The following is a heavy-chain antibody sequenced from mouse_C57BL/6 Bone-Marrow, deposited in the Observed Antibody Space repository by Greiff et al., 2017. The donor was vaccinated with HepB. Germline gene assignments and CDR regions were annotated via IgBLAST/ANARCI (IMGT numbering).Heavy chain of an antibody. CDR2: IDPSDSYT. D-gene: IGHD1-1*01. CDR1: GYTFTSYW. J-gene: IGHJ1*03. V-gene: IGHV1-69*01. CDR3: AREGDLLLRRGYFDV. Sequence: VQLQQPGAELVMPGASVKLSCKASGYTFTSYWMHWVKQRPGQGLEWIGEIDPSDSYTNYNQKFKGKSTLTVDKSSSTAYMQLSSLTSEDSAVYYCAREGDLLLRRGYFDVWGTGTTVTVSS.